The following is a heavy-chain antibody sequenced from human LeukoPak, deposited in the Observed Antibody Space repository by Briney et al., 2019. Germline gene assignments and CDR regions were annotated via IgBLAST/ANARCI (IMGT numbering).Heavy chain of an antibody. Sequence: GGSLRLSCAASGFTFSSFGMHWVRQAPGQGLEWVAFILYDGTNKYYADSVKGRFTISRDNAKNSLYLQMNSLRAEDTALYYCARDDYGSGSWNDYWGQGTLVTVSS. D-gene: IGHD3-10*01. J-gene: IGHJ4*02. CDR3: ARDDYGSGSWNDY. CDR2: ILYDGTNK. CDR1: GFTFSSFG. V-gene: IGHV3-30*02.